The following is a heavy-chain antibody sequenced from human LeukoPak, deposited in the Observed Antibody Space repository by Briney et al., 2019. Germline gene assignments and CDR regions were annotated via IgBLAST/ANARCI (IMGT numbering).Heavy chain of an antibody. D-gene: IGHD3-3*01. J-gene: IGHJ4*02. CDR2: VYYSRNT. V-gene: IGHV4-59*11. Sequence: SETLSLTCTGSGGSISSHYWSWIRQPPGKRLEWIGYVYYSRNTDYNPSLNSRVTISIDTSRTQFSLRLRPVTAADSAVYYCARVGGFYDYWSAYPYYIDNWGPGTLVTVSS. CDR3: ARVGGFYDYWSAYPYYIDN. CDR1: GGSISSHY.